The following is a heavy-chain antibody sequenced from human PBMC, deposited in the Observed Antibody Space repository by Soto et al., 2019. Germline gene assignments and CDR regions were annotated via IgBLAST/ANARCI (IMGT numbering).Heavy chain of an antibody. J-gene: IGHJ2*01. CDR3: ARDVAYYYDSSGYRVTPRYFDL. D-gene: IGHD3-22*01. V-gene: IGHV3-33*01. CDR2: IWYDGSNK. Sequence: GGSLRLSCAASGFTFSSYGMHWVRQAPGKGLEWVAVIWYDGSNKYYADSVKGRFTISRDNSKNTLYLQMNSLRAEDTAVYYCARDVAYYYDSSGYRVTPRYFDLWGRGTLVTVSS. CDR1: GFTFSSYG.